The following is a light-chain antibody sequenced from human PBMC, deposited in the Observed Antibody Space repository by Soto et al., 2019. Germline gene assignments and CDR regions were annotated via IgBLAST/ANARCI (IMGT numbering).Light chain of an antibody. J-gene: IGKJ3*01. CDR2: DAS. V-gene: IGKV3-11*01. Sequence: EIVLTQSPATLSLSPGERATLSCRASQSVSSYLAWYQQKPGQAPRLLIYDASNRATGIPARFSGSGSGTDFTLTISSLEPEDFAVYYCQQRSNWPPFTFGPGTKGISN. CDR1: QSVSSY. CDR3: QQRSNWPPFT.